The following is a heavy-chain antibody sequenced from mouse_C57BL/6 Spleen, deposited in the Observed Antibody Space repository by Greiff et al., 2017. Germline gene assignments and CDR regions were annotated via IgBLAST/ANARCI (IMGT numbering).Heavy chain of an antibody. CDR1: GYSFTGYY. V-gene: IGHV1-42*01. D-gene: IGHD1-1*02. CDR3: ARLEGGTTWGDY. Sequence: VQLQQSGPELVKPGASVKISCKASGYSFTGYYMNWVKQSPEKSLEWIGEINPCTGGTTYNQKFKAKATLTVDTSSSTAYMQLKSLTSEDSAVYYCARLEGGTTWGDYWGQGTSVTVSS. J-gene: IGHJ4*01. CDR2: INPCTGGT.